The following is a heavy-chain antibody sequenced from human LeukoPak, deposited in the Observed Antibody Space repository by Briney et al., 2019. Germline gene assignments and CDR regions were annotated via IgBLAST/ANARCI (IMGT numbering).Heavy chain of an antibody. CDR3: ARVRYCGGDCDSDKKWAFDI. Sequence: GASVKVSCKASGYTFTGYYMHWVRQVPGQGLEWMGRINPNSGGTNYAQKFQGRVTMTRDTSISTAYMELSRLRSDDTAVYYCARVRYCGGDCDSDKKWAFDIWGQGTMVTVSS. V-gene: IGHV1-2*06. D-gene: IGHD2-21*02. CDR2: INPNSGGT. CDR1: GYTFTGYY. J-gene: IGHJ3*02.